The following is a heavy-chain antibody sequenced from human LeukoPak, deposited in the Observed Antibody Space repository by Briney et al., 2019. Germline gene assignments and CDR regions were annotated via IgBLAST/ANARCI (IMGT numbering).Heavy chain of an antibody. CDR2: INPKSGDT. V-gene: IGHV1-2*02. CDR3: ARGPYYGDYSC. D-gene: IGHD4-17*01. Sequence: ASVNVSCNASGYTFTGSYLHWLRQPPGQGLERMGWINPKSGDTSFEQKFRGRVTMTRDTSISTGYLELSRLRSDDTAVYYCARGPYYGDYSCWGQGALVTVSS. CDR1: GYTFTGSY. J-gene: IGHJ4*02.